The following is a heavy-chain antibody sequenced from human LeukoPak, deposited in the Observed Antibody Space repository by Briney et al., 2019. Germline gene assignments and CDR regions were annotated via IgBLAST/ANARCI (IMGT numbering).Heavy chain of an antibody. V-gene: IGHV3-23*01. CDR1: GFTFSSYA. CDR2: ISGSGGST. CDR3: AKEGSQQQWLAGFDY. D-gene: IGHD3-22*01. Sequence: GGSLRLSCAASGFTFSSYAMSWVCQAPGKGLEWVSAISGSGGSTYYADSVKGRFTISRDNSKNTLYLQMNSLRAEDTAVYYCAKEGSQQQWLAGFDYWGQGTLVTVSS. J-gene: IGHJ4*02.